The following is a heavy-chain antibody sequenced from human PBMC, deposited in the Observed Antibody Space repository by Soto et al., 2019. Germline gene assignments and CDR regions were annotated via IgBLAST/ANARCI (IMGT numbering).Heavy chain of an antibody. CDR2: IKSFADGGTT. CDR3: SRRAKAADIRVVSLDF. D-gene: IGHD6-25*01. Sequence: EVKLVESGGGLVKPGGSLRLSCAASGYSFIDAWMNWVRQAPGKGLEWVGRIKSFADGGTTEYAAPVKGRFSISRDDSTFTVFLQMNILQTEDTAVYYCSRRAKAADIRVVSLDFWGRGTLVTVSA. V-gene: IGHV3-15*07. J-gene: IGHJ4*02. CDR1: GYSFIDAW.